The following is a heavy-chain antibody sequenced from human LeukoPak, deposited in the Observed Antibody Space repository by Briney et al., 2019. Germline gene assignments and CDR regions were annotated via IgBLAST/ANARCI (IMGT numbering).Heavy chain of an antibody. CDR2: IFHSGST. J-gene: IGHJ5*02. CDR3: ARDNILGP. Sequence: SETLSLTCTVSGGSIISGSYYWGWIRQPPGKGLEWIGNIFHSGSTYYSPSLKSRVAISIDTSKNQFYLILTSVTAADTAVYYCARDNILGPWGQGTQVTVSS. V-gene: IGHV4-39*07. CDR1: GGSIISGSYY.